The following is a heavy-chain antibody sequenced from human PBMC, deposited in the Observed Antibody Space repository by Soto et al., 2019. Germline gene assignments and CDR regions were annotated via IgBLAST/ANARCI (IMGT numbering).Heavy chain of an antibody. Sequence: QVQLVQSGAEVKKPGSSVKVSCKASGGTVSSYAISWVRQAPGQGLEWMGGIIPIFGTANYAQKFQGRVTITADKSTSTAYRELSSLRSEDTAVYYCARSSVIPMVRGVISQPPPEDGMDVWGKGTTVPVSS. CDR1: GGTVSSYA. V-gene: IGHV1-69*06. D-gene: IGHD3-10*01. CDR2: IIPIFGTA. J-gene: IGHJ6*04. CDR3: ARSSVIPMVRGVISQPPPEDGMDV.